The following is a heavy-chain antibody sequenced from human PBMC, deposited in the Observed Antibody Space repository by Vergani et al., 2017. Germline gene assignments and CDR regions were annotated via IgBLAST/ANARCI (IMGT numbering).Heavy chain of an antibody. CDR2: VDSNGDT. CDR3: SRGESRRRRSWARLGVNPVPFDY. V-gene: IGHV3-13*01. D-gene: IGHD3-10*01. Sequence: DALLMESGGGLVQPGGSLRLSCSASGFAFSYHDMHWVRQTQGKGLEWFSRVDSNGDTYYAASVKGRFIISREDAKNSFFLQMNSLRVGDTGVYFCSRGESRRRRSWARLGVNPVPFDYWGQGALVTVSS. CDR1: GFAFSYHD. J-gene: IGHJ4*02.